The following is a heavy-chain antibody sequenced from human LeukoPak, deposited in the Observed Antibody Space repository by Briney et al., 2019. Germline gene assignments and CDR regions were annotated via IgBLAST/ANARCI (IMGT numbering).Heavy chain of an antibody. V-gene: IGHV1-46*01. CDR2: INPTGGST. J-gene: IGHJ6*02. D-gene: IGHD5-18*01. CDR1: GYTFPSYF. CDR3: ARDLARGYSYGFYYYYGMDV. Sequence: GASVKVSCKASGYTFPSYFMHWVRQAPGQGLEWMGIINPTGGSTTYAQKFQGRVTMTRDTSTSTVYMELSSLRSDDTAVYYCARDLARGYSYGFYYYYGMDVWSQGTTVTVSS.